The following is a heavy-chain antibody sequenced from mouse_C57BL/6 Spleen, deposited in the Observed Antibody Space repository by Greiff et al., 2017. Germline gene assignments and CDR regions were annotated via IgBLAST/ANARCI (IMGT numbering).Heavy chain of an antibody. J-gene: IGHJ3*01. V-gene: IGHV1-15*01. CDR1: GYTFTDYE. D-gene: IGHD1-1*01. Sequence: VQLVEPGAELVRPGASVTLSCKASGYTFTDYEMHWVKQTPVHGLEWIGAIDPETGGTAYNQKFKGKAILTADKSSSTAYMELRSLTSEDSAVYYGTELVLRGFAYWGQGTLVTVSA. CDR2: IDPETGGT. CDR3: TELVLRGFAY.